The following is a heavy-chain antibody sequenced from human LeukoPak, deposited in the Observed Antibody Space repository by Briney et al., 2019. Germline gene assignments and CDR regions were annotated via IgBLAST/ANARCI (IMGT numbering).Heavy chain of an antibody. D-gene: IGHD6-13*01. CDR2: IYYTGNT. CDR1: GGSISSDDYY. J-gene: IGHJ4*02. V-gene: IGHV4-31*03. Sequence: PSQTLSLTCTVSGGSISSDDYYWTWIRQRPGKGLEWIGYIYYTGNTYFNPSLKSRTTISLNMSKNQFSLKLTSVTAADTAVYYCARAPKTTNSWCYFDYWGQGTQVTVSS. CDR3: ARAPKTTNSWCYFDY.